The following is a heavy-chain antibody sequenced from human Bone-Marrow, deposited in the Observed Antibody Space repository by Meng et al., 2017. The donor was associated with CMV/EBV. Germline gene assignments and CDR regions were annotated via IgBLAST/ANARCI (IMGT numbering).Heavy chain of an antibody. Sequence: SLKISCAASGFTFDDYAMHWVRQAPGKGLEWVSGISWNSGSIGYADSVKGRFTISRDNAKNSLYLQMNSLRAEDTALYYCAREQGGSGLYYYWGQGTLVTVSS. CDR1: GFTFDDYA. CDR3: AREQGGSGLYYY. D-gene: IGHD3-10*01. V-gene: IGHV3-9*01. CDR2: ISWNSGSI. J-gene: IGHJ4*02.